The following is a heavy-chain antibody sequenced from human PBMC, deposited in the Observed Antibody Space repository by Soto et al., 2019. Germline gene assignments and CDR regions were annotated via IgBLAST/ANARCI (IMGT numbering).Heavy chain of an antibody. CDR3: ARLEAPSGWLRLPYDY. CDR2: INHSGST. CDR1: GFTFSSYA. D-gene: IGHD5-12*01. V-gene: IGHV4-34*01. J-gene: IGHJ4*02. Sequence: GSLRLSCAASGFTFSSYAMSWVRQAPGKGLEWIGEINHSGSTNYNPSLKSRVTISVDTSKNQFSLKLSSVTAADTAVYYCARLEAPSGWLRLPYDYWGQGTLVTVSS.